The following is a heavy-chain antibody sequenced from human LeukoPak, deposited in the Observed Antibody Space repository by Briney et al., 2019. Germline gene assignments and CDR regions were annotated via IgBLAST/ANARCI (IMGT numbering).Heavy chain of an antibody. CDR1: GGTFSSYA. J-gene: IGHJ4*02. CDR2: IIPIFGTA. Sequence: ASVKVFCKASGGTFSSYAISWVRQAPGQGLEWMGRIIPIFGTANYAQKFQGRVTITTDESTSTAYMELSSLRSEDTAVYYCARVDSSGWYGPFDYWGQGTLVTVSS. D-gene: IGHD6-19*01. CDR3: ARVDSSGWYGPFDY. V-gene: IGHV1-69*05.